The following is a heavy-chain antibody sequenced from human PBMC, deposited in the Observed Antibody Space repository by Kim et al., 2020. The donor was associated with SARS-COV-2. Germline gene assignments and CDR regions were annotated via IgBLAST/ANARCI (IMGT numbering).Heavy chain of an antibody. V-gene: IGHV1-69*13. CDR3: ARGTIGCCSGGSCYSWPDDYYCGMDV. CDR2: IIPIFGTA. D-gene: IGHD2-15*01. CDR1: GGTFSSYA. Sequence: SVKVSCKASGGTFSSYAISWVRQAPGQGLEWMGGIIPIFGTANYAQKFQGRVTITADESTSTAYMELSSLRSEDTAVYYCARGTIGCCSGGSCYSWPDDYYCGMDVWGQGTTVTVSS. J-gene: IGHJ6*02.